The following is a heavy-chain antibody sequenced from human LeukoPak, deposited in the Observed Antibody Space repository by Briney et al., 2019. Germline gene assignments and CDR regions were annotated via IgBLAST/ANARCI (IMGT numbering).Heavy chain of an antibody. V-gene: IGHV3-30-3*01. CDR3: ATDLSGRQDY. CDR1: GLTFRSYA. J-gene: IGHJ4*02. Sequence: PGGSLRLSCAASGLTFRSYAMHWVRQAPGKGLEWVAVISYDGSNKYYADSVKGRFTISRNNAGDTLFLQMNSLRAEDTGVYYCATDLSGRQDYWGQGTLVTVSS. D-gene: IGHD5-12*01. CDR2: ISYDGSNK.